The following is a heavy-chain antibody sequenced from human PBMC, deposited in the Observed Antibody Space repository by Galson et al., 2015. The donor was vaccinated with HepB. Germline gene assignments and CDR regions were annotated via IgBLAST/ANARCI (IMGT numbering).Heavy chain of an antibody. Sequence: SLRLSCAASGFTFSSYWMSWVRQAPGKGLEWVANIKQDGSDKYYVDSAKGRFTIPRDNAKNSLYLQMNSLRAEDTAVYYCARGQYSSSSYLFDYWGQGTLVTVSS. CDR3: ARGQYSSSSYLFDY. D-gene: IGHD6-6*01. V-gene: IGHV3-7*03. J-gene: IGHJ4*02. CDR1: GFTFSSYW. CDR2: IKQDGSDK.